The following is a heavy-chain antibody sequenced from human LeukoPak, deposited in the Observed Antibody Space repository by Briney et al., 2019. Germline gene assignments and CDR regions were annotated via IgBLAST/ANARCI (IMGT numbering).Heavy chain of an antibody. CDR1: GFSFSNYA. CDR3: VKGGSSTWYDSGNAPIDY. Sequence: PGRSLRLSCAASGFSFSNYAMHWVRQAPGKGLEFVSGINNNGGSTYYADSVKGRFTISRDNSKNTLYLQMSRLRIEDTAVFYCVKGGSSTWYDSGNAPIDYWGQGTLVTVSS. D-gene: IGHD6-13*01. CDR2: INNNGGST. J-gene: IGHJ4*02. V-gene: IGHV3-64D*06.